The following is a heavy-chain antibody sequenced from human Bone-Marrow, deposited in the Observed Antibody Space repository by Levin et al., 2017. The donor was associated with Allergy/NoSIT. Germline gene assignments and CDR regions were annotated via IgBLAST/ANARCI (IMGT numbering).Heavy chain of an antibody. V-gene: IGHV3-33*01. CDR2: IQYDGSNE. Sequence: PGESLKISCVSSGFTFSSHGMYWVRQAPGKGLEWVSVIQYDGSNENYADSVKGRFTISRDNSKNTLYLKMNSLRVEDTAVYYCARFRGAYYLDNWGQGTLVTVSS. CDR1: GFTFSSHG. D-gene: IGHD3-16*01. J-gene: IGHJ4*02. CDR3: ARFRGAYYLDN.